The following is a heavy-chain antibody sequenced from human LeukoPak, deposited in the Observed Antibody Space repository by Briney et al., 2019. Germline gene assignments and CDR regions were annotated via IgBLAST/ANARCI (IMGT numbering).Heavy chain of an antibody. CDR1: GFTFSDFS. CDR2: IGSAI. D-gene: IGHD2-2*01. V-gene: IGHV3-48*01. Sequence: PGGSLRLSCVASGFTFSDFSLNWVRQAPGKGLEGISYIGSAIYYADSVKGRFTSSRDNAKNSLYLQMNRLRAEDTAVYYCAKGSRGSCSRTYCYPFDYWGQGTLVTVSS. CDR3: AKGSRGSCSRTYCYPFDY. J-gene: IGHJ4*02.